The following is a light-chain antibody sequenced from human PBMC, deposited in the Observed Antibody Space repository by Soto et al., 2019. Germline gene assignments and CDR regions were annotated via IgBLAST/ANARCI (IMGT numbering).Light chain of an antibody. V-gene: IGLV7-43*01. CDR2: STS. Sequence: QAVVTQVPSLTVSPGGTVTLTCASSAGAVTSAYYTNWLQQKPGQAPRALIYSTSEKHSWTPARFSGSLLGGKAALTLSAAQPEDEADYYCLLYYGGAQVLFGEGTKVTVL. CDR3: LLYYGGAQVL. CDR1: AGAVTSAYY. J-gene: IGLJ2*01.